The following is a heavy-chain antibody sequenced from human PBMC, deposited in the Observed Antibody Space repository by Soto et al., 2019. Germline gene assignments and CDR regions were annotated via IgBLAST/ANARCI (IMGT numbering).Heavy chain of an antibody. Sequence: QVQLVQSGAAVKKPGSSVKVSCKASGGTFSSYAISWVRQAPGQGLEWMGGIIPIFGTANYAQKFQGRVTITADESTSTAHMELSSLRSEDTAVYYCARTGGGYDRRMWVDYWGQGTLVTVSS. V-gene: IGHV1-69*12. J-gene: IGHJ4*02. CDR2: IIPIFGTA. D-gene: IGHD5-12*01. CDR3: ARTGGGYDRRMWVDY. CDR1: GGTFSSYA.